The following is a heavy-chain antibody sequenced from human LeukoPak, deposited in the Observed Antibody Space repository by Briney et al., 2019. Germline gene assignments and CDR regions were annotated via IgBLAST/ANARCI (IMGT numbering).Heavy chain of an antibody. CDR1: GGSISSSSYY. J-gene: IGHJ4*02. D-gene: IGHD3-22*01. V-gene: IGHV4-39*01. CDR2: IYYSGNT. Sequence: SETLSLTCTVSGGSISSSSYYWGWIRQPPGKGLEWIGSIYYSGNTYYNPSLKSRVNISVETSMNQFSLKLTSVTAADTAVYYCARPTFASYSSGYHYWGQGTLVTVSS. CDR3: ARPTFASYSSGYHY.